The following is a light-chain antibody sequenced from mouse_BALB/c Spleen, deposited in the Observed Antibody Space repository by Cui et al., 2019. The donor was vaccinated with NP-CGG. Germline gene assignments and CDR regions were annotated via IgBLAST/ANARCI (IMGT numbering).Light chain of an antibody. CDR2: GTN. CDR1: TGAVTTSNY. CDR3: ALWYSNHWV. V-gene: IGLV1*01. J-gene: IGLJ1*01. Sequence: HAVVTHESALTTSPVETVTLTCRSSTGAVTTSNYANWVQEKPDHLFTGLIGGTNNRVPGVPARFSGSLIGDKAALTITGAQTEDESIYFCALWYSNHWVFGGGTKLTVL.